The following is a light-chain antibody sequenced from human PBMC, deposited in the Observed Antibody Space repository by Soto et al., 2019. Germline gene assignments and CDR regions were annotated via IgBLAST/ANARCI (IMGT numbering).Light chain of an antibody. Sequence: SYELTQPPSVSVAPGQTARITCGGTNIGRKSVHWYQQKPGQAPVVVVYEDRARPSGIPERFSGSNSVNTAALTISRVEAEDEADYYCQLWDSNSDHVVFGGGTKVTVL. CDR2: EDR. J-gene: IGLJ2*01. V-gene: IGLV3-21*02. CDR1: NIGRKS. CDR3: QLWDSNSDHVV.